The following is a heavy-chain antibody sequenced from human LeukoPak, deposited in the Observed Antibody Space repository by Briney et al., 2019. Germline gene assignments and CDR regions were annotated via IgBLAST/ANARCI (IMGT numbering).Heavy chain of an antibody. D-gene: IGHD2-15*01. Sequence: SQTLSLTCAISGDSVSSNSAAWNWIRQSPSRGLEWLGRTYYRSKWYNDYAVSVKSRITINPDTSQNQFSLQLNSVTPEDTAVYYCARDPGVVVVVAATYYYYYYGMDVWGKGTTVTVSS. CDR1: GDSVSSNSAA. CDR3: ARDPGVVVVVAATYYYYYYGMDV. J-gene: IGHJ6*04. CDR2: TYYRSKWYN. V-gene: IGHV6-1*01.